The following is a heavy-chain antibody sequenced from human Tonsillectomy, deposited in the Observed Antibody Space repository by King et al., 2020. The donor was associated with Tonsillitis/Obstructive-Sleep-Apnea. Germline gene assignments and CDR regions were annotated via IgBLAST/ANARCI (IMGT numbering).Heavy chain of an antibody. D-gene: IGHD6-13*01. CDR1: GYTFISYY. CDR2: INPSGGST. Sequence: QLVQSGAEVKKPGASVKVSCKASGYTFISYYMHWVRQTPGQGLEWMGIINPSGGSTSYAQKFQGRVTMTRDTATRTVYMELSSLRSEDTGVYYCARMGSSDAFDIWGQGTMVTVSS. CDR3: ARMGSSDAFDI. V-gene: IGHV1-46*01. J-gene: IGHJ3*02.